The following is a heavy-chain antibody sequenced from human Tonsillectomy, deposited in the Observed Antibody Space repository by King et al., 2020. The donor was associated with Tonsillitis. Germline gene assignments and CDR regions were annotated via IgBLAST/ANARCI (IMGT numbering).Heavy chain of an antibody. CDR1: GFTFSDYY. D-gene: IGHD3-10*01. CDR3: GGAYYFGSGTYRIYYGLDV. V-gene: IGHV3-11*01. J-gene: IGHJ6*02. Sequence: QLVQSGGGLVKPGGSLRLSCAASGFTFSDYYMSWIRQAPGKGLEWVSYISGSGSTIYYADSVKGRFTISRDNAKNSLYLQMNSLRAEDTAVYYCGGAYYFGSGTYRIYYGLDVWGQGTTVTVSS. CDR2: ISGSGSTI.